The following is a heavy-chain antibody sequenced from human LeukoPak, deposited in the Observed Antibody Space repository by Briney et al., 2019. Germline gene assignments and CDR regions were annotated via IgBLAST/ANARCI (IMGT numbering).Heavy chain of an antibody. Sequence: SETLSLTCTVSGGSISSYYWSWIRQPPGKGLEWIGYIYYSGSTNYNPSLKSRVTISVDTSKNRFSLKLSSVTAADTAVYYCARQEGSYFDYWGQGTLVTVSS. J-gene: IGHJ4*02. CDR3: ARQEGSYFDY. CDR2: IYYSGST. CDR1: GGSISSYY. V-gene: IGHV4-59*01.